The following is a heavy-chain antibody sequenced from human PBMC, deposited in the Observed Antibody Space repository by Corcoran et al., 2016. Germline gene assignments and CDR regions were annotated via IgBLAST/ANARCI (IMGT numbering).Heavy chain of an antibody. CDR3: AGGISIFGVVTDCDD. V-gene: IGHV4-39*07. CDR2: IYYSGST. D-gene: IGHD3-3*01. J-gene: IGHJ4*02. Sequence: QLQLQESGPGLVKPSETLSLTCTVSGGSISSSSYYWGWIRQPPGKGLEWIGSIYYSGSTYYNPSLKSRVTISVDTSKNQFSLKLSSVTAADTAVYYCAGGISIFGVVTDCDDWGRGTLVTGSA. CDR1: GGSISSSSYY.